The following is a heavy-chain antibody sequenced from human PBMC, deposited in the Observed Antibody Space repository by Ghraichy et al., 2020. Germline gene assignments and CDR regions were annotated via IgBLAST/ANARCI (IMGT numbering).Heavy chain of an antibody. V-gene: IGHV3-23*01. CDR3: AKGRRSMVRGVIIHIYYMDV. Sequence: GGSLRLSCAASGFTFSSYAMSWVRQAPGKGLEWVSAISGSGDSTYYADSVKGRFTISRDNSKNTLYLQMNSLRAEDTAVYYCAKGRRSMVRGVIIHIYYMDVWGKGTTVTVSS. D-gene: IGHD3-10*01. CDR1: GFTFSSYA. CDR2: ISGSGDST. J-gene: IGHJ6*03.